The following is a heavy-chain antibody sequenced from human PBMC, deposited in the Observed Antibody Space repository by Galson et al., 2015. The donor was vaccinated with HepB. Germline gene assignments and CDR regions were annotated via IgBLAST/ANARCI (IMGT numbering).Heavy chain of an antibody. V-gene: IGHV1-18*01. J-gene: IGHJ6*03. CDR1: GYTFTSYG. Sequence: SVKVSCKASGYTFTSYGISWVRQAPGQGLEWMGWISAYNGNTNYAQKLQGRVTMTTDTSTSTAYMELRSLRSDDTAVYYCARASSSAAPYDYIWGSYRWNYYMDVWGKGTTVTVSS. CDR2: ISAYNGNT. CDR3: ARASSSAAPYDYIWGSYRWNYYMDV. D-gene: IGHD3-16*02.